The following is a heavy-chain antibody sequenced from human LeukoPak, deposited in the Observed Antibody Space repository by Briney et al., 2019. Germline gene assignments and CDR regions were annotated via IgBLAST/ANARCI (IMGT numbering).Heavy chain of an antibody. CDR3: ARETITMVRGVVDAFDI. Sequence: SVKVPCKASGGTFSSYAISWVRQAPGQGLEWMGGIIPIFGTANYAQKFQGRVTITADESTSTAYMELSSLRSEDTAVYYCARETITMVRGVVDAFDIWGQGTMVTVSS. J-gene: IGHJ3*02. D-gene: IGHD3-10*01. V-gene: IGHV1-69*01. CDR1: GGTFSSYA. CDR2: IIPIFGTA.